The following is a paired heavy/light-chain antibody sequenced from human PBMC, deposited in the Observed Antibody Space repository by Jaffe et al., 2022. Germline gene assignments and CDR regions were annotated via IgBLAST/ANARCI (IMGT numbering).Heavy chain of an antibody. CDR1: GYSISSGYY. J-gene: IGHJ5*02. CDR2: IYHSGST. V-gene: IGHV4-38-2*01. D-gene: IGHD3-10*01. Sequence: QVQLQESGPGLVKPSETLSLTCAVSGYSISSGYYWGWIRQPPGKGLEWIGSIYHSGSTYYNPSLKSRVTISVDTSKNQFSLKLSSVTAADTAVYYCARHKPVLLWFGDPNWFDPWGQGTLVTVSS. CDR3: ARHKPVLLWFGDPNWFDP.
Light chain of an antibody. J-gene: IGLJ3*02. CDR2: GNS. CDR1: SSNIGAGYD. V-gene: IGLV1-40*01. Sequence: QSVLTQPPSVSGAPGQRVTISCTGSSSNIGAGYDVHWYQQLPGTAPKLLIYGNSNRPSGVPDRFSGSKSGTSASLAITGLQAEDEADYYCQSYDSSLSGPWVFGGGTKLTVL. CDR3: QSYDSSLSGPWV.